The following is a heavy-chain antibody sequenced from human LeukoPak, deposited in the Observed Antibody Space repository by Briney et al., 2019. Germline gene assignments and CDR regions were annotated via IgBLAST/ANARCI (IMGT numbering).Heavy chain of an antibody. J-gene: IGHJ5*02. D-gene: IGHD3-9*01. CDR2: IKQDGSGK. CDR1: GFTFSSYW. CDR3: AGDLPNYDILTGYRWFDP. Sequence: PGGSLRLSCAASGFTFSSYWMSWVRQAPGKGLEWVANIKQDGSGKYYVDSVKGRFTISRDNAKNSLYLQMNSLRAEDTAVYYCAGDLPNYDILTGYRWFDPWGQGTLVTVSS. V-gene: IGHV3-7*03.